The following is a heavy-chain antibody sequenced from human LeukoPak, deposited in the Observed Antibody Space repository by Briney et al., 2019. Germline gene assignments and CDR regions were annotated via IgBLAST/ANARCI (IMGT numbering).Heavy chain of an antibody. CDR3: ARDRQGMDTAMVTPWGSNYYYGMDV. V-gene: IGHV1-69*13. J-gene: IGHJ6*02. CDR2: IIPIFGTA. Sequence: SVNVSCKASGGTFSSYAISWVRQAPGQGLEWMGGIIPIFGTANYAQKFQGRVTITADESTSTAYMELSSLRSEDTAVYYCARDRQGMDTAMVTPWGSNYYYGMDVWGQGTTVTVSS. CDR1: GGTFSSYA. D-gene: IGHD5-18*01.